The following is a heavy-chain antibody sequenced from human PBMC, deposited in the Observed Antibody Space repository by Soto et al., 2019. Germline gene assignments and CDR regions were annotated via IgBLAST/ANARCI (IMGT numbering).Heavy chain of an antibody. CDR1: GFTFSDYA. Sequence: GGSLRLCCAASGFTFSDYAMSWVRQAPGKGLEWVSSISGNGGTYYADSVKGRFTISRDNSQNTLYLQMNSLRGEDTAVYYCAKHGPGCRTTSCYPGFWGQGALVTVSS. D-gene: IGHD2-2*01. CDR2: ISGNGGT. J-gene: IGHJ4*02. CDR3: AKHGPGCRTTSCYPGF. V-gene: IGHV3-23*01.